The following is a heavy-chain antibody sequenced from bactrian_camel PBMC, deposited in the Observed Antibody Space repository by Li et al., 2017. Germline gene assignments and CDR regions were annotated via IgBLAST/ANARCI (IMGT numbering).Heavy chain of an antibody. V-gene: IGHV3S54*01. CDR1: GFTYSPGC. Sequence: HVQLVESGGGSVQSEGSLRLSCAASGFTYSPGCMRWYRQAPGKEREVVARIFPRFGSTYYDDSVKGRFVISVDNGANTLTLHLQMNSLKPEDSAVYYCAAAGTTSICDDTYWGQGTQVTVS. CDR3: AAAGTTSICDDTY. D-gene: IGHD7*01. CDR2: IFPRFGST. J-gene: IGHJ4*01.